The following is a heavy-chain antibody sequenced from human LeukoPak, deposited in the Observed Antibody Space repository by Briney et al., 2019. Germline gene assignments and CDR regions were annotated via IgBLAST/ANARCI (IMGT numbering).Heavy chain of an antibody. CDR1: GFTFSSYG. D-gene: IGHD5-24*01. V-gene: IGHV3-74*01. J-gene: IGHJ4*02. CDR2: INADGSST. Sequence: GGSLRLSCAASGFTFSSYGMHWVRQAPGKGLVWVSRINADGSSTNYADSVKGRFTISRDNAKNTLYLQMNSLRAEDTAVYFCTRDAWMASTPLDYWGQGTLVTVSS. CDR3: TRDAWMASTPLDY.